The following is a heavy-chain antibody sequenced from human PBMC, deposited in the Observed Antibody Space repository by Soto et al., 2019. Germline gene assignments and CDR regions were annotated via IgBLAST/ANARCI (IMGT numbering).Heavy chain of an antibody. CDR1: GFTFSSYG. CDR2: IWYDGSNK. V-gene: IGHV3-33*01. CDR3: AREQHRYSSGWAFGAFDI. D-gene: IGHD6-19*01. J-gene: IGHJ3*02. Sequence: PGGSLRLSCAASGFTFSSYGMHWFRQAPGKGLEWVAVIWYDGSNKYYADSVKGRFTISRDNSKNTLYLQMNSLRAEDTAVYYCAREQHRYSSGWAFGAFDIWGQGTMVTVSS.